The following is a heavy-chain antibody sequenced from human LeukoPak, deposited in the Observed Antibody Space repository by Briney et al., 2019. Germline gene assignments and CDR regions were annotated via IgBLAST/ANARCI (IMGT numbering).Heavy chain of an antibody. CDR2: INNDGTRT. CDR1: GFTLSDYW. CDR3: ARDIQDYGAKDY. V-gene: IGHV3-74*01. Sequence: PGGSLRLSCVASGFTLSDYWMLWVRQAPGKGLVWVSRINNDGTRTNYADSVKGRFTISRNNAKNTLFLELNNLRVEDTAVYYCARDIQDYGAKDYWGQGTPVTVSS. D-gene: IGHD4-23*01. J-gene: IGHJ4*02.